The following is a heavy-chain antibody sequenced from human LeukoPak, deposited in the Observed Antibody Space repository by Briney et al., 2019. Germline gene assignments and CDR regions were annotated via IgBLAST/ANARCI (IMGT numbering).Heavy chain of an antibody. Sequence: GGPLRLSCAASGFTFSNAWMSWVRQAPGKGLEWVGRIKSKTDGGTIDYAAPVKGRFIISRDDSKNTLYLQMNSLKTEDTAVYYCTTEYCSSTSCYGYDFWGQGTLVTVSS. J-gene: IGHJ4*02. CDR2: IKSKTDGGTI. V-gene: IGHV3-15*01. CDR3: TTEYCSSTSCYGYDF. CDR1: GFTFSNAW. D-gene: IGHD2-2*01.